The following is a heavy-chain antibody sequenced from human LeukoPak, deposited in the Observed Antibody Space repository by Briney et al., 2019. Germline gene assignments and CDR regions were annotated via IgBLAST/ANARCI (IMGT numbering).Heavy chain of an antibody. CDR2: ISGSGGST. CDR3: AKDLDSDSSGWYAASY. J-gene: IGHJ4*02. V-gene: IGHV3-23*01. CDR1: GFTFSSYA. D-gene: IGHD6-19*01. Sequence: GGSLRLSCAASGFTFSSYAMSWVRQAPGKGLEWVSAISGSGGSTYYADSVKGRFTISRDNSKNTLYLQMNSLRAEDTAVYYCAKDLDSDSSGWYAASYWGQGTLVTVSS.